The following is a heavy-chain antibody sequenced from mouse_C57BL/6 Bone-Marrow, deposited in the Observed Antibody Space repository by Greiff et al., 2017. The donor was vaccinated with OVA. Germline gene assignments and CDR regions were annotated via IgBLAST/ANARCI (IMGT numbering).Heavy chain of an antibody. J-gene: IGHJ3*01. V-gene: IGHV14-4*01. CDR1: GFNIKDDY. CDR3: TTFDNDVWFAY. D-gene: IGHD2-4*01. Sequence: VQLQQSGAELVRPGASVKLSCTASGFNIKDDYMHWVKQRPEQGLEWIGWIDPENGDTEYASKFQGKATITADTSSNTAYQQLSSLTSEDTAVYYCTTFDNDVWFAYWGQGTLVTVSA. CDR2: IDPENGDT.